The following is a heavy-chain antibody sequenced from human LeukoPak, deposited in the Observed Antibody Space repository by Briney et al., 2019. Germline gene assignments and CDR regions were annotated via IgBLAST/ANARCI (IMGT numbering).Heavy chain of an antibody. CDR2: IYSGGST. D-gene: IGHD1-1*01. V-gene: IGHV3-53*01. CDR3: ARGRIQLYYFDY. Sequence: GGSLRLSCAASGFTVSSNYMSWVRQAPGKGLEWVSVIYSGGSTYYADSVKGRFTISRDNSKNTLYLQMNSLRAEDTAVYYCARGRIQLYYFDYWGQGTLVTVSS. CDR1: GFTVSSNY. J-gene: IGHJ4*02.